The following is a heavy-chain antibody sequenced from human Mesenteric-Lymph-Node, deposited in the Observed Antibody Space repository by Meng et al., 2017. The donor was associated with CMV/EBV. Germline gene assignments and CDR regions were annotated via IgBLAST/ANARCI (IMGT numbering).Heavy chain of an antibody. D-gene: IGHD6-19*01. J-gene: IGHJ4*02. Sequence: GGSLRLSCAASGFTFSSYWMSWVRQAPGKGLEWVANIKQDGSEKYYVDSVKGRFTVSRDNSKNTLYLQMNSLRVEDTAVYSCAKGGPQWLVETYFDSWGQGTLVTVSS. CDR1: GFTFSSYW. CDR3: AKGGPQWLVETYFDS. V-gene: IGHV3-7*01. CDR2: IKQDGSEK.